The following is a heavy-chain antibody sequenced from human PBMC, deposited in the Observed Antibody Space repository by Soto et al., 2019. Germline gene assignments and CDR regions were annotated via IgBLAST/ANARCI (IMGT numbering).Heavy chain of an antibody. Sequence: GGSLRHSCASSGFTFSSYAMSWVRQAPGKGPEWVSAISGSGGSTYYADSVKGRFTISRDNSKNTLYLQMNSLRAEDTAVYYCAKFRLDYSIAGARLSDYWGQGTLVTVSS. V-gene: IGHV3-23*01. J-gene: IGHJ4*02. CDR1: GFTFSSYA. D-gene: IGHD6-13*01. CDR2: ISGSGGST. CDR3: AKFRLDYSIAGARLSDY.